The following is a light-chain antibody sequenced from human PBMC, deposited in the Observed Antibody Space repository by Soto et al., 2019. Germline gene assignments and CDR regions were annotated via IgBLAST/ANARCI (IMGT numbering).Light chain of an antibody. V-gene: IGKV4-1*01. CDR3: QQFLDSLPFA. Sequence: DIVMTQSPDSLAVSLGETATINCKSSQSVLYKSNNRNYLAWYQHKPGQPPRLLIYWASTRQSGVPDRFSGIGSGTDVTLPIGGLQDEDVAVYYCQQFLDSLPFAFGQGTKLEIK. CDR2: WAS. J-gene: IGKJ2*01. CDR1: QSVLYKSNNRNY.